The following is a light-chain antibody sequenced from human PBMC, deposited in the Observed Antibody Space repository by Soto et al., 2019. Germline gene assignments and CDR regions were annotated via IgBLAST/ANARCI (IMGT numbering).Light chain of an antibody. CDR3: SSYTSSSTRV. CDR2: EVT. Sequence: QSVLTQPASVSGSPGQSIAISCTGSSSDVGGYNYVSWYQQHPGKAPQLIIYEVTNRPSGVSNRFSGSKSGNTASLTISGLQDEDEADYYCSSYTSSSTRVFGTGTKVTV. CDR1: SSDVGGYNY. V-gene: IGLV2-14*01. J-gene: IGLJ1*01.